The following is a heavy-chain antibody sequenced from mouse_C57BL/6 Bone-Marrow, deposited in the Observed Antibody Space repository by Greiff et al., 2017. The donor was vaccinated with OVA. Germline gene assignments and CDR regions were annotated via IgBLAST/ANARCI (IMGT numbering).Heavy chain of an antibody. V-gene: IGHV5-6*02. J-gene: IGHJ4*01. CDR1: GFTFSSYG. D-gene: IGHD2-3*01. CDR3: ARDDGYYHYAMDY. Sequence: EVKLVESGGDLVKPGGSLKLSCAASGFTFSSYGMSWVRQTPDKRLEWVATISSGGSYTYYPDSVKGRFTISRDNAKNTLYLQMSSLKSEDTAMYYCARDDGYYHYAMDYWGQGTSVTVSS. CDR2: ISSGGSYT.